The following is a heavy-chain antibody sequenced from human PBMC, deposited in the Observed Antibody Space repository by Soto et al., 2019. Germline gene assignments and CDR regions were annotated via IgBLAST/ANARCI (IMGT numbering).Heavy chain of an antibody. CDR3: ARSIVVVTALAY. D-gene: IGHD2-21*02. Sequence: QVQLVQSGAEEKKPGASVKVSCKASGYTFTSYAMHWVRQAPGQRLEWMGWINAGNGNTKYSQKFQGRVTITRATSASTAYMELSSLRSADTAVYYCARSIVVVTALAYWGPGTLVTVA. CDR2: INAGNGNT. CDR1: GYTFTSYA. V-gene: IGHV1-3*05. J-gene: IGHJ4*02.